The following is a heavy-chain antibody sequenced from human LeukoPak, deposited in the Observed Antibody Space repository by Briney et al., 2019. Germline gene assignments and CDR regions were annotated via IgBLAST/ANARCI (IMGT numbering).Heavy chain of an antibody. Sequence: GGSLRLSCAASGFSFSTHSMNWVRQAPGKGLEWISFINLDGTDIHYGESVKGRFTISRDNAKNSLYLQMHTLRAEDTAVYYCARDGVGALPGDAFDIWSQGTLVTVSS. CDR2: INLDGTDI. D-gene: IGHD6-6*01. J-gene: IGHJ3*02. CDR1: GFSFSTHS. V-gene: IGHV3-21*05. CDR3: ARDGVGALPGDAFDI.